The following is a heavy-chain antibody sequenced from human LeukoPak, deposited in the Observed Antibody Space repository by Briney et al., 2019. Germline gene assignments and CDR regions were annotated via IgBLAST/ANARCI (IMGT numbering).Heavy chain of an antibody. Sequence: GASVKVSCKASGGTFSSYAISWGRQAPGQGLEWMGRIIPILGIANYAQKFQGRGTITADKSTSTAYMELSSRRPKATAVYYCARDYRIAAAGTSPQPFDYWGQGTLVTVSS. CDR1: GGTFSSYA. D-gene: IGHD6-13*01. CDR3: ARDYRIAAAGTSPQPFDY. CDR2: IIPILGIA. J-gene: IGHJ4*02. V-gene: IGHV1-69*04.